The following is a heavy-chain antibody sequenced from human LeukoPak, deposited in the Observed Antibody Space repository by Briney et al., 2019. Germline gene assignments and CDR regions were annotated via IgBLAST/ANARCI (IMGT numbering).Heavy chain of an antibody. V-gene: IGHV3-23*01. CDR2: ISGSGGRT. CDR3: ARDPYYFDY. J-gene: IGHJ4*02. CDR1: GFTVSSNY. Sequence: GGSLRLSCAASGFTVSSNYMSWVRQAPGKGLEWVSAISGSGGRTYYADSVKGRFTISRDNSKNTLYLQMNSLRAEDTAVYYCARDPYYFDYWGQGTLVTVSS.